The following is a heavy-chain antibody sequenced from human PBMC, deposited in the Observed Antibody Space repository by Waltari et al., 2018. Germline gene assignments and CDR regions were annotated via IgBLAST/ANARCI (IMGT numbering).Heavy chain of an antibody. J-gene: IGHJ5*02. D-gene: IGHD3-10*01. CDR2: INHSGST. Sequence: QVQLQESGPGLVKPSQTLSLTCTVSGGSISSGGYYWSWIRQHPGQGLEWIGEINHSGSTNYNPSLKSRVTISVDTSKNQFSLKLSSVTAADTAVYYCARWTYELLWFGRHEALSFKNWFDPWGQGTLVTVSS. CDR1: GGSISSGGYY. CDR3: ARWTYELLWFGRHEALSFKNWFDP. V-gene: IGHV4-31*03.